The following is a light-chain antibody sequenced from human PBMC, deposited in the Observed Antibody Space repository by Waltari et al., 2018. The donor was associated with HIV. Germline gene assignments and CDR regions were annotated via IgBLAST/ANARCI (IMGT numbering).Light chain of an antibody. CDR3: QQYDNFPL. CDR2: GAS. Sequence: DIQLTPSPTSLSASVGDSVTITCQASQDISNYLSWYQQKPGKAPKLLIYGASNLETGVPSRFSGSGSGANFTFTISSLLPEDIATYYCQQYDNFPLFGGGTKVEIK. V-gene: IGKV1-33*01. J-gene: IGKJ4*01. CDR1: QDISNY.